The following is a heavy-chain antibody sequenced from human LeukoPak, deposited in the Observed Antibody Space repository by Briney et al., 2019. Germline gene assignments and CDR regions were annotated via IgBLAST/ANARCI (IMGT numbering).Heavy chain of an antibody. CDR3: ARSKPLLLKVRGVFDY. Sequence: PGGSLRLSCAASGFTFSSYAMHWVRQAPGKGLEYVSAISSNGGSTYYANSVKGRFTISRDNSKNTLYLQMGSLRAEDMAVYYCARSKPLLLKVRGVFDYWGQGTLVTVSS. CDR2: ISSNGGST. J-gene: IGHJ4*02. V-gene: IGHV3-64*01. D-gene: IGHD3-10*01. CDR1: GFTFSSYA.